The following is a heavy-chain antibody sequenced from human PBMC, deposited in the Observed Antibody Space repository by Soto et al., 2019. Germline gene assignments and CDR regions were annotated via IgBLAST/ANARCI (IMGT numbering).Heavy chain of an antibody. D-gene: IGHD3-22*01. CDR3: TTDSYITSIIVRFDY. V-gene: IGHV3-15*07. CDR2: VKSKTDGGTT. J-gene: IGHJ4*01. CDR1: GFTFSNAW. Sequence: PGGSLRLSCAASGFTFSNAWINWVRQTPGKGLEWVGRVKSKTDGGTTDFAAPVKGRFAISRDDSKNVVYLEMNSLKTEDTAINYCTTDSYITSIIVRFDYWGHGTLVTVSS.